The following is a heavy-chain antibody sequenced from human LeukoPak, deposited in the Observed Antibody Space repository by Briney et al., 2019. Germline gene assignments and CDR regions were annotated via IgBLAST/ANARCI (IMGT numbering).Heavy chain of an antibody. CDR3: ARGIASSYRLGY. CDR1: ALTVNSNY. D-gene: IGHD6-13*01. CDR2: IYGGGNT. V-gene: IGHV3-66*01. J-gene: IGHJ4*02. Sequence: PGRSLRPSCAASALTVNSNYTTSVRQAPRNGLGWDSVIYGGGNTYYADSVKGIFTISRDNSKSTLYLQMNSLRAEDTAVYYCARGIASSYRLGYWGQGTLVTVSS.